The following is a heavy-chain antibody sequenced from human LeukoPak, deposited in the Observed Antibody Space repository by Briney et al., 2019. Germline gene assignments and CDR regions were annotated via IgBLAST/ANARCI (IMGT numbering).Heavy chain of an antibody. D-gene: IGHD4-23*01. CDR3: ARSGGPLTNWFDP. Sequence: GESLKISCQGSGYSFTSYWIGWVRQLPGKGLEWMGIIYPGDSDTRYSPSFQGQVTISADKSISTAYLQWSSLKASDTAMYYCARSGGPLTNWFDPWGQGTLVTVSS. CDR2: IYPGDSDT. V-gene: IGHV5-51*01. J-gene: IGHJ5*02. CDR1: GYSFTSYW.